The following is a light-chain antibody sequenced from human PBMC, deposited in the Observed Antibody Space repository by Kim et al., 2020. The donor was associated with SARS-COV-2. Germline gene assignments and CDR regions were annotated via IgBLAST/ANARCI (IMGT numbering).Light chain of an antibody. J-gene: IGKJ4*01. CDR1: RDVKKY. V-gene: IGKV1-33*01. CDR2: DAT. CDR3: QQYHNLPFT. Sequence: ASVGDRVTVTCQASRDVKKYLNWYQQEPGKAPEHLIYDATNLKTGVPSKFSGGASETHLTFTIVALRPEDVATYYCQQYHNLPFTFGGGTRVDI.